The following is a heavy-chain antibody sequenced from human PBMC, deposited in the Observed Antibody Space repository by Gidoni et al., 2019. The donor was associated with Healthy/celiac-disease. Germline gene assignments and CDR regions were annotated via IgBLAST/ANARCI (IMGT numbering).Heavy chain of an antibody. V-gene: IGHV3-48*03. CDR1: GFTFSSYE. CDR2: ISSSGSTI. Sequence: EVQLVESGGGWVQPGGSLRLSCAASGFTFSSYEMNWVRQAPGKGLEWVSYISSSGSTIYYADSVKGRFTISRDNAKNSLYLQMNSLRAEDTAVYYCARHRGEYSSYGGIDYWGQGTLVTVSS. J-gene: IGHJ4*02. D-gene: IGHD6-6*01. CDR3: ARHRGEYSSYGGIDY.